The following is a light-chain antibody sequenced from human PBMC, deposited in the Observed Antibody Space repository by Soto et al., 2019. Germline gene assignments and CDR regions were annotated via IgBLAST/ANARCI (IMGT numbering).Light chain of an antibody. J-gene: IGLJ3*02. V-gene: IGLV2-14*01. CDR1: SRDIGNYNF. CDR2: EVN. CDR3: SSYTSSSTLGV. Sequence: QSALTQPASVSGSPGQSITVSCIGTSRDIGNYNFVSWYQQHPGKAPRLLIYEVNNRPSGVSNRFSGSKSGNTASLTISGLQAEDEADYYCSSYTSSSTLGVFGGGTKLTVL.